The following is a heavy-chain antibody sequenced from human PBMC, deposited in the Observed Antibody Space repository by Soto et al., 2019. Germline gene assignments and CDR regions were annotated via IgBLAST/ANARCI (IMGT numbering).Heavy chain of an antibody. D-gene: IGHD3-10*01. CDR3: ARDRTRYYGSGSVLDY. CDR1: GFTFSSYA. V-gene: IGHV3-30-3*01. CDR2: ISYDGSNK. Sequence: HPGGSLRLSCAASGFTFSSYAVHWVRQAPGKGLEWVAVISYDGSNKYYADSVKGRFTISRDNSKNTLYLQMNSLRAEDTAVYYCARDRTRYYGSGSVLDYWGQGTLVTVSS. J-gene: IGHJ4*02.